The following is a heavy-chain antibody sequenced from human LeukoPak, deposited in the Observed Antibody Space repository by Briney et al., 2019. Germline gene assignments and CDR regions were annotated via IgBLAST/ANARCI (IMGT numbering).Heavy chain of an antibody. Sequence: EASVKVSCKAPGYTFTGYYMHWVRQAPGQGLEWMGWINPNSGGTNYAQKFQGRVTMTRDTSISTAYMELSRLRSDDTAVYYCTRTEVSGSYLAGGSDYWGQGTLVTVSS. CDR2: INPNSGGT. D-gene: IGHD1-26*01. V-gene: IGHV1-2*02. CDR3: TRTEVSGSYLAGGSDY. J-gene: IGHJ4*02. CDR1: GYTFTGYY.